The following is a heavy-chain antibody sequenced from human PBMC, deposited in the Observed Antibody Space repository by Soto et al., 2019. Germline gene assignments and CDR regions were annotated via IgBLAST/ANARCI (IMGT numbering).Heavy chain of an antibody. Sequence: GGSLRLSCAASGFIVNSIFMTWVRQAPGKGLEWLSTISSDDNTYYADSVKGRFTISRDNSKNTLYLQMNSLRAEDTAVYYCARDKMREVVVVAATRGAHYYYGMDVWGQGTTVTVSS. D-gene: IGHD2-15*01. CDR2: ISSDDNT. J-gene: IGHJ6*02. CDR3: ARDKMREVVVVAATRGAHYYYGMDV. V-gene: IGHV3-66*02. CDR1: GFIVNSIF.